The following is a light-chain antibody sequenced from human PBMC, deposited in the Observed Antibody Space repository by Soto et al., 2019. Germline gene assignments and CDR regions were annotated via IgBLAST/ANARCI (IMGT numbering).Light chain of an antibody. CDR3: QQRSNWPVT. J-gene: IGKJ5*01. V-gene: IGKV3-11*01. CDR1: QSVSSS. CDR2: GAS. Sequence: EIVLTQSPATLSSSPGERATLSCRASQSVSSSLAWYQQKPGQAPRLLIYGASNRAGGIPARFSGSGSGTDFTLTISSLEPEYFAVYYCQQRSNWPVTFGQGTRLESK.